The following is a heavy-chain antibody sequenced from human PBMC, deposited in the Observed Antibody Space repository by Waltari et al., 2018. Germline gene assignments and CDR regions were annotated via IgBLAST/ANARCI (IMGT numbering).Heavy chain of an antibody. J-gene: IGHJ3*02. CDR1: GGTFRGHD. Sequence: QVQLVQSGAEVTKPGSSVQVSCTASGGTFRGHDIRRLLQDTGQGLEWMGRIIPIFGTANYAQKFQGRVTITADKSTSTAYMELSSLRSEDTAVYYCARDLTDYDFWSGSKDAFDIWGQGTMVTVSS. V-gene: IGHV1-69*08. D-gene: IGHD3-3*01. CDR3: ARDLTDYDFWSGSKDAFDI. CDR2: IIPIFGTA.